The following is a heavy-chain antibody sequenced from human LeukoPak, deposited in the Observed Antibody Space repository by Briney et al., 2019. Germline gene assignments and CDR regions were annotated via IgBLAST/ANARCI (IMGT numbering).Heavy chain of an antibody. CDR1: GFIFSTYA. D-gene: IGHD3-22*01. V-gene: IGHV3-64*01. CDR3: ARAYYYDTSGYQGYYLDY. Sequence: GGSLRLSCAASGFIFSTYAMHWVRQAPGKELEYVSAISSDAYSIYYANSVKARFTISRDNSKKMLYLQMGSLRPEDMAVYYCARAYYYDTSGYQGYYLDYWGQGTLVTVSS. CDR2: ISSDAYSI. J-gene: IGHJ4*02.